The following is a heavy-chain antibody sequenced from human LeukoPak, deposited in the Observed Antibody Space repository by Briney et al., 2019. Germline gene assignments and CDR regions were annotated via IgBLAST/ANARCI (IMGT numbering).Heavy chain of an antibody. CDR1: GVSIIGYY. J-gene: IGHJ5*02. V-gene: IGHV4-59*01. CDR2: IYYSGST. D-gene: IGHD3-10*01. CDR3: ARGGGTYYYGSGSSYWFDP. Sequence: SETLSLTCSVSGVSIIGYYWSWIRQPPGKGLEWIGYIYYSGSTNYNPSLKSRVTISVDTSKNQFSLKLSSVTAADTAVYYCARGGGTYYYGSGSSYWFDPWGQGTLVTVSS.